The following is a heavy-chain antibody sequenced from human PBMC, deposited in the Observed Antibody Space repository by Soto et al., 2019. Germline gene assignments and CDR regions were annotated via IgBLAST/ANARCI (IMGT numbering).Heavy chain of an antibody. CDR1: GFTFSSYW. D-gene: IGHD3-10*01. V-gene: IGHV3-7*03. J-gene: IGHJ6*02. CDR3: AREDTRSYGSGSYLNYYYYGMDV. Sequence: PXGALRLSCSASGFTFSSYWMSWVRQAPGKGLDWVANIKQDGSEKYYVDSVKGRFTISRDNAKNSLYLQMNSLRAEDTAVYYCAREDTRSYGSGSYLNYYYYGMDVWGQGTTVTVSS. CDR2: IKQDGSEK.